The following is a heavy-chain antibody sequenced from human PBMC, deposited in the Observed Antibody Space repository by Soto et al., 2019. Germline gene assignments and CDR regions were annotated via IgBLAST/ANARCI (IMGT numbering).Heavy chain of an antibody. J-gene: IGHJ3*02. CDR2: ISYDGSNK. V-gene: IGHV3-30*04. D-gene: IGHD6-6*01. CDR1: GFTFSSYA. Sequence: GGSLRLSCAASGFTFSSYAMHWVRQAPGKGLEWVAVISYDGSNKYYADSVKGRFTISRDNSKNTLYLQMNSLRAEDTAVYYCAREEGYSSSPQGAFDIWGQGTMVTVSS. CDR3: AREEGYSSSPQGAFDI.